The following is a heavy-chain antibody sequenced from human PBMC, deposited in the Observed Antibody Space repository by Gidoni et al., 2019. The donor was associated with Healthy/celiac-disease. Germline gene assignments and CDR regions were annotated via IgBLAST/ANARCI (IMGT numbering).Heavy chain of an antibody. J-gene: IGHJ5*02. CDR3: ARGPARIAAAGGRNWFDP. Sequence: QVQLQQWGAGLLKPSETLSLPCAVYGGSFSGYYWSWIRQPPGKGLEWIGEINHSGSTNYNPSLKSRVTISVDTSKNQFSLKLSSVTAADTAVYYCARGPARIAAAGGRNWFDPWGQGTLVTVSS. CDR1: GGSFSGYY. CDR2: INHSGST. V-gene: IGHV4-34*01. D-gene: IGHD6-13*01.